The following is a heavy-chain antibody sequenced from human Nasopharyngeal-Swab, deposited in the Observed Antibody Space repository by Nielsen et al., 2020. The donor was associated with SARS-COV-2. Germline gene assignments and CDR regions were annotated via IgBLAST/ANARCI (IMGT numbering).Heavy chain of an antibody. CDR1: GFTFSGYW. Sequence: GESLKISCAASGFTFSGYWMSWVRQAPGKGLEWVANIKQDGSEKYYVDSVKGRFTISRDNAKNSLYLQMNSLRAEDTAVYYCARNPLSSSGGEYFDLWGRGTLVTVSS. D-gene: IGHD6-6*01. V-gene: IGHV3-7*01. J-gene: IGHJ2*01. CDR2: IKQDGSEK. CDR3: ARNPLSSSGGEYFDL.